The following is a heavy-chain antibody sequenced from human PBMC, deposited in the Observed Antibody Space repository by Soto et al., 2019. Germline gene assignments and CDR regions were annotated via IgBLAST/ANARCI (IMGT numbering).Heavy chain of an antibody. Sequence: GSGPTLVNPTETLTLTCTVSGFSLSNARMGVSWIRQPPGKALEWLAHIFSNDEKSYSTSLKSRLTISKDTSKSQVVLTMTNMDPVDTATYYCARNDYGGLPEDYYYGMDVWGQGTTVTVSS. CDR2: IFSNDEK. J-gene: IGHJ6*02. CDR3: ARNDYGGLPEDYYYGMDV. D-gene: IGHD4-17*01. V-gene: IGHV2-26*01. CDR1: GFSLSNARMG.